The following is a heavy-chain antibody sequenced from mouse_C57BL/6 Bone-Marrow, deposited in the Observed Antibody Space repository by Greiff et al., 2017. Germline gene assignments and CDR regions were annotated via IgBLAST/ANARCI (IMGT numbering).Heavy chain of an antibody. CDR2: IYPRSGNT. V-gene: IGHV1-81*01. D-gene: IGHD6-2*01. CDR3: ASLYYYAMDY. Sequence: QVQLQQSGAELARPGASVKLSCKASGYTFTSYGISWVKQRTGQGLEWIGEIYPRSGNTYYNEKVKGKATLTADKSSSTAYMELRSLTSEDSAVYFCASLYYYAMDYWGQGTSVTVSS. CDR1: GYTFTSYG. J-gene: IGHJ4*01.